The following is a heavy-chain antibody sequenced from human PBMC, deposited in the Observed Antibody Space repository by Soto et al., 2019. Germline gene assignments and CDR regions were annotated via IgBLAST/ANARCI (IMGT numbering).Heavy chain of an antibody. CDR3: ARAGVNFFGPFPHFDL. J-gene: IGHJ4*02. CDR2: TFYRSKWYN. V-gene: IGHV6-1*01. CDR1: GDSVSRNSAV. D-gene: IGHD3-3*01. Sequence: SQTLSLTCGISGDSVSRNSAVWNWIRQSPSRGLEWLGRTFYRSKWYNDYAVSVKSRITISPDTSKNQFSLQLTSVTPDDAGVYYCARAGVNFFGPFPHFDLWGPGTMVTVYS.